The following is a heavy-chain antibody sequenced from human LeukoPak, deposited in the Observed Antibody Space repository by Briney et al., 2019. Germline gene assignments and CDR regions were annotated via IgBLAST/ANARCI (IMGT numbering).Heavy chain of an antibody. Sequence: PSETLSLTCTVSGGSISSYYWSWIRQPAGKGLEWIGRIYTSGSANHNPSLKSRVTMSVDTSKNQFSLKLSSVTAADTAVYYCARATGSSGWYSFGFNYWGQGTLVTVSS. V-gene: IGHV4-4*07. D-gene: IGHD6-19*01. J-gene: IGHJ4*02. CDR1: GGSISSYY. CDR2: IYTSGSA. CDR3: ARATGSSGWYSFGFNY.